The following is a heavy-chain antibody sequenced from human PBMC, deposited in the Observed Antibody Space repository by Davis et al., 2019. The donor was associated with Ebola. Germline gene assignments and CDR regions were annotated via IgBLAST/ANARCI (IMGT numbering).Heavy chain of an antibody. J-gene: IGHJ4*02. CDR2: IYYSGST. CDR3: ARSLATMIVNY. D-gene: IGHD3-22*01. Sequence: PSETLSLTCTVSGGSISSGGYYWSWIRQHPGKGLEWIGYIYYSGSTYYNPSLKSRVTISVDTSKNQFSLKLSSVTAADTAVYYCARSLATMIVNYWGQGTLVTVSS. V-gene: IGHV4-31*03. CDR1: GGSISSGGYY.